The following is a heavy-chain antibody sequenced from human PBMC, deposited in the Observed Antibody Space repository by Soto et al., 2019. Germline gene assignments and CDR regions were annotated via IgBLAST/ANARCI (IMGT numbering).Heavy chain of an antibody. Sequence: PSETLSLTCTVSGDSISSGDYYWSWIRQHPGKGLEWIGYIYYSGTTYYTPSLKSRLTMSMDRANDHFSLNLTSVTAADTAVYFCARGHYYYGMDVWGQGITVTVSS. CDR1: GDSISSGDYY. V-gene: IGHV4-30-4*08. CDR3: ARGHYYYGMDV. CDR2: IYYSGTT. J-gene: IGHJ6*02.